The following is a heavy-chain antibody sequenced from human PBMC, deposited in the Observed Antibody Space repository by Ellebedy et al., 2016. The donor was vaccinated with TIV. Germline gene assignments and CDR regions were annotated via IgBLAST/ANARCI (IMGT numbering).Heavy chain of an antibody. D-gene: IGHD3-16*01. CDR1: GGSISSYY. CDR3: ARERGPGWFNP. V-gene: IGHV4-59*01. J-gene: IGHJ5*02. Sequence: SETLSLXCTVSGGSISSYYWSWIRQPPGKGLEWIGYIYYSGSTNYNPSLKSRVTISVDTSKNQFSLKLSSVTAADTAVYYCARERGPGWFNPWGQGTLVTVSS. CDR2: IYYSGST.